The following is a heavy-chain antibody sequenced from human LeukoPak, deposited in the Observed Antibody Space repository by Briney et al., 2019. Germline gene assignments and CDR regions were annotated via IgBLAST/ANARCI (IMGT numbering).Heavy chain of an antibody. CDR3: ASAIGAHDAFDI. CDR1: GGTFGSYA. J-gene: IGHJ3*02. CDR2: IIPIFGTA. Sequence: SVKVSCKASGGTFGSYAISWVRQAPGQGLEWIGGIIPIFGTANYAQKFQGRVTITADESTSTAYMELSSLRSEDTAVYYCASAIGAHDAFDIWGQGTMVTVSS. D-gene: IGHD3-16*01. V-gene: IGHV1-69*13.